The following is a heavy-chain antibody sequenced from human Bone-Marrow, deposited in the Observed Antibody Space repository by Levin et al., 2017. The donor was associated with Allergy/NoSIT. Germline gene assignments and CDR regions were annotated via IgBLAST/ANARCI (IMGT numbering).Heavy chain of an antibody. D-gene: IGHD1-26*01. V-gene: IGHV3-7*04. CDR2: IKQDGSEK. CDR3: AREGGAGWSLDY. Sequence: GGSLRLSCAASGFTFSSNWMSWVRQAPGKGLEWVADIKQDGSEKYYVDSVKGRFTISRDNAKNSLYLQMNSLRVEDTAVYYCAREGGAGWSLDYWGQGTLVTVSS. J-gene: IGHJ4*02. CDR1: GFTFSSNW.